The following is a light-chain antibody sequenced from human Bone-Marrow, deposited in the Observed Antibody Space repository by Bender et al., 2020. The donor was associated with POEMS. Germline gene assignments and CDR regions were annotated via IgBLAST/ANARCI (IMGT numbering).Light chain of an antibody. CDR2: EVN. J-gene: IGLJ1*01. V-gene: IGLV2-8*01. CDR3: SSYAGSNTYV. CDR1: SSDVGGYDY. Sequence: QSALTQPPSASGSPGQSVTISCTGTSSDVGGYDYVSWYQQYPGKAPKLMIYEVNKRPSGVPDRFSGSKSGHTASLTVSGLRAEDEADYYCSSYAGSNTYVFGTGTRVTVL.